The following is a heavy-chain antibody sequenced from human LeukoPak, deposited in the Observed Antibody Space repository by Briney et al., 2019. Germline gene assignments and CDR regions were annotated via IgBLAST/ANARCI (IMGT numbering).Heavy chain of an antibody. D-gene: IGHD5-18*01. Sequence: GSLRLSCVASGFTFSIYSMHWVRQAPGKGLEYVSAISNDGGTTYYADSVKGRFSISRDNSKNTLYLQMGSLRVEDMAVYYCARGRAYSRDWFEFWGQGTLVTVSS. CDR3: ARGRAYSRDWFEF. CDR2: ISNDGGTT. CDR1: GFTFSIYS. J-gene: IGHJ5*01. V-gene: IGHV3-64*02.